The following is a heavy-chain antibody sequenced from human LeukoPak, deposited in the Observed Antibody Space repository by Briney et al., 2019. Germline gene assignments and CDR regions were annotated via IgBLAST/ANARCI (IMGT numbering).Heavy chain of an antibody. D-gene: IGHD6-19*01. CDR1: GFTFSSYA. CDR3: ARCMAVADDTFDI. CDR2: ISGSGGST. Sequence: GGSLRLSCAASGFTFSSYAMSWVCQAPGRGLEWVSAISGSGGSTYYADSVKGRFTISRDNSKNTLYLHMNGLRAEDTAVYYCARCMAVADDTFDIWGQGTMVTVSS. V-gene: IGHV3-23*01. J-gene: IGHJ3*02.